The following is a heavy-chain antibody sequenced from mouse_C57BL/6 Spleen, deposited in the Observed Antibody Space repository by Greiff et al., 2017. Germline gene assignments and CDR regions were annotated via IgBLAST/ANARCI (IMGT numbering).Heavy chain of an antibody. J-gene: IGHJ4*01. CDR1: GYTFTSYW. CDR2: IHPNSGST. CDR3: ARDALYAMDD. Sequence: VQLQQSGAELVKPGASVKLSCKASGYTFTSYWMHWVKQRPGQGLEWIGMIHPNSGSTKYNEKFKSKATLTVDKSSSTAYMQLSSLTSEDSAVYYCARDALYAMDDWGQGTSVTVSS. V-gene: IGHV1-64*01.